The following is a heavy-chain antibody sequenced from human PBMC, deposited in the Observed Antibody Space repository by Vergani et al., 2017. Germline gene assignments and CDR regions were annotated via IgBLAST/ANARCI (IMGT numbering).Heavy chain of an antibody. CDR2: ISSSSSYI. J-gene: IGHJ5*02. Sequence: VQLVESGGGLVKPGGSLRLSCAASGFTFSSYSMNWVRQAPGKGLEWVSSISSSSSYIYYADSVKGRFTISRDNAKNSLYLQMTSLRAEDTAVYYCARDSIAAAGTITWFDPWGQGTLVTVSS. V-gene: IGHV3-21*01. CDR1: GFTFSSYS. D-gene: IGHD6-13*01. CDR3: ARDSIAAAGTITWFDP.